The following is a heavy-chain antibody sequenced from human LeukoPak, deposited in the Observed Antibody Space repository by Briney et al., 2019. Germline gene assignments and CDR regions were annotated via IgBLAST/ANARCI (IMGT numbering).Heavy chain of an antibody. CDR2: ISSSSSTI. CDR1: RFTFSSYA. CDR3: ARDYGDYVVDY. V-gene: IGHV3-48*01. Sequence: PGGSLRLSCAASRFTFSSYAMSWVRQAPGKGLEWVSYISSSSSTIYYADSVKGRFTISRDNAKNSLYLQMNSLRAEDTAVYYRARDYGDYVVDYWGQGTLVTVSS. D-gene: IGHD4-17*01. J-gene: IGHJ4*02.